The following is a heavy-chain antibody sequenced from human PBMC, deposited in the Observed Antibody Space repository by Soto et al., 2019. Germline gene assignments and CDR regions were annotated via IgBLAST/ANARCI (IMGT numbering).Heavy chain of an antibody. D-gene: IGHD3-3*01. Sequence: SESLSLTCAVYGGSMNGYYWNWIRQHPGKGLEWIGEINHTGGTHYNPSLKSRVTMSVDTSKNQFSLRLSSVTAADTAIYYCATRITVFGLLIPPFDPWGQGTQVTVSS. CDR1: GGSMNGYY. CDR3: ATRITVFGLLIPPFDP. V-gene: IGHV4-34*01. CDR2: INHTGGT. J-gene: IGHJ5*02.